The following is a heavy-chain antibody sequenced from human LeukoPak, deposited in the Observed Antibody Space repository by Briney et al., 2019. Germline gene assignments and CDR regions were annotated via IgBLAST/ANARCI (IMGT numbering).Heavy chain of an antibody. CDR3: ARVIDVAAAGYFDS. J-gene: IGHJ4*02. CDR1: GGSISSYY. Sequence: SETLSLTCTVSGGSISSYYWSWIRQPAGKGLEWIGRIYASGSTNYNPSLASRVTISLDTSKNQFSLKLSSVTAADTALYYCARVIDVAAAGYFDSWGQGTQVTVSS. CDR2: IYASGST. V-gene: IGHV4-4*07. D-gene: IGHD6-13*01.